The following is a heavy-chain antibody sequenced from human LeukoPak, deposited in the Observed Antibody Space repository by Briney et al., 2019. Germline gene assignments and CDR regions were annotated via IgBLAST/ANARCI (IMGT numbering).Heavy chain of an antibody. CDR2: IKQDGTDK. D-gene: IGHD6-19*01. CDR1: GLSFRAYW. Sequence: GGSLRLSCAASGLSFRAYWGNWVRQAPGKGLGWVAIIKQDGTDKKYVHSVKGRFTISRDNTENSLYLQMNSLRVEDTAVYYCVGGIGWLPDYWGQGTLVTVSS. CDR3: VGGIGWLPDY. J-gene: IGHJ4*02. V-gene: IGHV3-7*01.